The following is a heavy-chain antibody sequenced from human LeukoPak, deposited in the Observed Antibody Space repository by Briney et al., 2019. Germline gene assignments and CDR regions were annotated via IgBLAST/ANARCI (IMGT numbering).Heavy chain of an antibody. CDR3: ARGCRVVPGVHNVGMTSYYNGMDV. D-gene: IGHD2-2*01. V-gene: IGHV1-46*01. J-gene: IGHJ6*02. CDR2: INPSGGDI. Sequence: ASVKVSCKPSGYTFASYYMHWVRQAPGQGLEWMGMINPSGGDISYAQKFQGRVTTTRDPSTSTVYMEVVSLRPEDTAVYYCARGCRVVPGVHNVGMTSYYNGMDVWGQGTTVTVSS. CDR1: GYTFASYY.